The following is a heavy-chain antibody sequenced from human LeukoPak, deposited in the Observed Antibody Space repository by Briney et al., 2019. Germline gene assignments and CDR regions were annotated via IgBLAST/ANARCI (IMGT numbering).Heavy chain of an antibody. J-gene: IGHJ4*02. Sequence: GGSLTLSCTVSGXTFGDYPVNWVRQAPGKGLEWVGFIRSKAYGETIDYAASVKGRFTISRDDSKTIAYLQMNTLKTEDTAVYYCARSIFGVVIDYWGQGTLVTVSS. CDR2: IRSKAYGETI. V-gene: IGHV3-49*04. CDR1: GXTFGDYP. CDR3: ARSIFGVVIDY. D-gene: IGHD3-3*01.